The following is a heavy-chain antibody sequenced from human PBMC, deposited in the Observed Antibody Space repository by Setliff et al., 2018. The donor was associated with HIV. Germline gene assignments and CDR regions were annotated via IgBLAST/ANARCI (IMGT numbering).Heavy chain of an antibody. J-gene: IGHJ4*02. Sequence: PSETLSLTCTVSGGSISSSHDFWNWIRQPPGKGLEWIGALSYGGITYYNPSLTSRVTISVDTSKNQFSLKVTSVTAADTAVYYCARVPGRDYDDTSGDFDYWGLGTLVTVS. CDR3: ARVPGRDYDDTSGDFDY. CDR1: GGSISSSHDF. CDR2: LSYGGIT. D-gene: IGHD3-22*01. V-gene: IGHV4-39*07.